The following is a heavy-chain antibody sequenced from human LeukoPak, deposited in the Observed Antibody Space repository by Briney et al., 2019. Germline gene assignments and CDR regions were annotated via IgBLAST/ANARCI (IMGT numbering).Heavy chain of an antibody. Sequence: AGGSLRLSCAASGFPFNSYVMRWVRQAPGKGLEWVALIAYDGSNKYYADSVKGRFSVSRDNSQNTLYMQMNSLRAEDTAVYYCAKGGFIRGAMDPYYYMDVWGKGTTVTVSS. J-gene: IGHJ6*03. D-gene: IGHD5-18*01. CDR3: AKGGFIRGAMDPYYYMDV. V-gene: IGHV3-30*18. CDR1: GFPFNSYV. CDR2: IAYDGSNK.